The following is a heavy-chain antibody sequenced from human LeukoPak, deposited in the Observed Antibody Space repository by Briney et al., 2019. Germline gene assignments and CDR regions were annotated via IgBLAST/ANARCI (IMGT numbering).Heavy chain of an antibody. CDR3: VRGSGWFFGL. V-gene: IGHV3-7*01. CDR2: IKEDGRDI. Sequence: GGSLRLSCAASQFSISYDWMHWVRQAPGKGLEWVASIKEDGRDIHYLDSVKVRFSISRDNAKNSLYLEMNTLRAEDTAVYYCVRGSGWFFGLWGQGSLVTVSS. J-gene: IGHJ4*02. D-gene: IGHD6-19*01. CDR1: QFSISYDW.